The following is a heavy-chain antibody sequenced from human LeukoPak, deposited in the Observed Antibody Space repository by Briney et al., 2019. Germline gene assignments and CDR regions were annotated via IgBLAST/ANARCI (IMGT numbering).Heavy chain of an antibody. CDR1: GGSISSYY. CDR2: IYYSGST. D-gene: IGHD5-18*01. V-gene: IGHV4-59*01. Sequence: SETLSLTCTVSGGSISSYYWSWIRQPPGKGLEWIGYIYYSGSTNYNPSLKSRVTISVDTSKNQFSLKLSSVTAADTAVYYCARGPALGYSYGLYYFDYWGQGTLVTVSS. J-gene: IGHJ4*02. CDR3: ARGPALGYSYGLYYFDY.